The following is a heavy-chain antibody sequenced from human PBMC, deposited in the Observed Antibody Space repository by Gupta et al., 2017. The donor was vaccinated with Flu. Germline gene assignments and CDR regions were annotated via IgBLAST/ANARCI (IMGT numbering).Heavy chain of an antibody. V-gene: IGHV3-23*01. CDR2: ISGSGGST. D-gene: IGHD3-10*01. CDR1: GFTFSSYA. J-gene: IGHJ6*02. CDR3: AKDRRYGSGSYSFSGMDV. Sequence: EVQLLESGGGLVQPGGSLRLSCAASGFTFSSYAMSWVRQAPGKGLEWVSAISGSGGSTYYADSVKGRFTISRDNSKNTLYLQMNSLRAEDTAVYYCAKDRRYGSGSYSFSGMDVWGQGTTVTVSS.